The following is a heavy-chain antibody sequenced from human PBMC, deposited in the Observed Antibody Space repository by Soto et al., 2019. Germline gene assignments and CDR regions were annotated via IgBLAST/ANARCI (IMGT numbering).Heavy chain of an antibody. CDR2: ISGSGGTT. CDR3: AKPPYSSSSYYYYGMDV. CDR1: GFTFSSYA. V-gene: IGHV3-23*01. D-gene: IGHD6-6*01. J-gene: IGHJ6*02. Sequence: EVQLLESGGGLVQPGGSLRLSCAASGFTFSSYAMTWVRQAPGKGLEWVSAISGSGGTTYHADSVKGRFTISRDNSKSTLYLQMNSLRAEDAAVYYCAKPPYSSSSYYYYGMDVWGQGTTVTVSS.